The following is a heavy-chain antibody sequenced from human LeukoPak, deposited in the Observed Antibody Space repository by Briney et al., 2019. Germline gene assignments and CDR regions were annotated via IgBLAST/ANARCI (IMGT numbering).Heavy chain of an antibody. Sequence: TSETLSLTCTVSGGSISSYYWSWIRQPPGKGLEWIGYIYYSGSTNYNPSLKSRVTISVDTSKNQFSLKLSSVTAADTAVYYCARGSIRYFDWLSPYFDYWGQGTLVTVSS. D-gene: IGHD3-9*01. CDR2: IYYSGST. V-gene: IGHV4-59*12. CDR3: ARGSIRYFDWLSPYFDY. CDR1: GGSISSYY. J-gene: IGHJ4*02.